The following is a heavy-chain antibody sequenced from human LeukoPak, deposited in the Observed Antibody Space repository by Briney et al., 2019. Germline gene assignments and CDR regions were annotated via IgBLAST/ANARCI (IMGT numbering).Heavy chain of an antibody. CDR2: ISSGSYTI. Sequence: GGSLRLSCAASGFTFSSYSMNWVRQAPRKGLEWVSVISSGSYTIYYADSVKGRFTISRDNANNSLYLQMNSLRAEDTAVYYCATSAVGGPNDYWGQGTLVTVSS. D-gene: IGHD6-13*01. V-gene: IGHV3-21*01. CDR1: GFTFSSYS. J-gene: IGHJ4*02. CDR3: ATSAVGGPNDY.